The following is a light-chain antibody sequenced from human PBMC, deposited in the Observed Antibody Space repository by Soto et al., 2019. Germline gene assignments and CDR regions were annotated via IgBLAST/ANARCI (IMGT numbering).Light chain of an antibody. CDR3: QEYNRRPPAT. CDR2: GAS. Sequence: ELVLTQSPATLSVSPGEGVTLSCRARQSVNNNLAWYQQKPGQAPSLLIHGASTRAAGVPARFSGSGSGTEFTLTISSLQSEDSAAYYCQEYNRRPPATFGQGTKVEIK. CDR1: QSVNNN. V-gene: IGKV3-15*01. J-gene: IGKJ1*01.